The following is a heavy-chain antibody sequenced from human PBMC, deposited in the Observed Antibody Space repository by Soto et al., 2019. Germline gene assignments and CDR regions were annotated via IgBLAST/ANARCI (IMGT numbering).Heavy chain of an antibody. CDR1: GGSISSGGYY. J-gene: IGHJ4*01. Sequence: SETLSLTCTVSGGSISSGGYYWSWIRQHPGKGLEWIGSISYHWGTSFNPSLQSRLAISVDASKNQFSLKLSSVTTSDTVVYFCARQPRLIYADYFDFWGQGTPVTVSS. V-gene: IGHV4-39*01. D-gene: IGHD5-12*01. CDR2: ISYHWGT. CDR3: ARQPRLIYADYFDF.